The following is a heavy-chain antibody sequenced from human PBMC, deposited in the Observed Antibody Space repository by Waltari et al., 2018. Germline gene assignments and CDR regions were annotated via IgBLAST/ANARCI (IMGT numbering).Heavy chain of an antibody. Sequence: QVQLQESGPGLVKPSEPLSLTFTVSGGSISSYSWSWIRQPPGKGLEWIGYIYYSGSTNYNPSLKSRVTISVDTSKNQFSLKLSSVTAADTAVYYCARTTENYYYMDVWGKGTTVTVSS. CDR1: GGSISSYS. D-gene: IGHD4-17*01. CDR3: ARTTENYYYMDV. J-gene: IGHJ6*03. V-gene: IGHV4-59*01. CDR2: IYYSGST.